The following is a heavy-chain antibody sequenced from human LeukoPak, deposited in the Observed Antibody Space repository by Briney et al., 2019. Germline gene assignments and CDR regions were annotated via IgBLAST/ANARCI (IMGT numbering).Heavy chain of an antibody. J-gene: IGHJ6*03. V-gene: IGHV3-7*01. D-gene: IGHD5-18*01. CDR2: IKQDGSEK. CDR1: GFTFSNYW. CDR3: ARDRREIQVWPREYYYNYMDV. Sequence: GGSLRLSCAASGFTFSNYWMNWVRQAPGKGLEWVANIKQDGSEKYYVDSVKGRFTISRDNAKNSMYLQMTSLRAEDTAVYYCARDRREIQVWPREYYYNYMDVWGKGTTVTISS.